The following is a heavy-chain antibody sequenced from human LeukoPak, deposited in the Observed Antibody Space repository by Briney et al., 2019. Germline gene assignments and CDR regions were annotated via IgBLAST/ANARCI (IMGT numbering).Heavy chain of an antibody. CDR2: VSEDGNKI. CDR1: GFSFSSYP. D-gene: IGHD6-19*01. V-gene: IGHV3-30*01. CDR3: ARDYEAQRIGVAAHNWFDP. Sequence: PGRSLRLSCAASGFSFSSYPMHWVRQAPGKGLEWVAVVSEDGNKIFDADFVKGRFTISRDNSKNILYLQMNSLRGEDTAVYYCARDYEAQRIGVAAHNWFDPWGQGTLVTVSS. J-gene: IGHJ5*02.